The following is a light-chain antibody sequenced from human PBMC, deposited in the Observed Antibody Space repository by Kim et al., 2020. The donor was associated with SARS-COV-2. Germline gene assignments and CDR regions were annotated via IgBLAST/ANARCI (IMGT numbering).Light chain of an antibody. CDR3: QQYGSSPLT. V-gene: IGKV3-20*01. CDR1: HSVSSSY. CDR2: GAS. Sequence: SPGHRASLSCRASHSVSSSYLAWYQQKPGQAPRLLIYGASSRATGIPDRFSGSGSRTDFTLTISRLEPEDVAVYYCQQYGSSPLTFGGGTKVDIK. J-gene: IGKJ4*01.